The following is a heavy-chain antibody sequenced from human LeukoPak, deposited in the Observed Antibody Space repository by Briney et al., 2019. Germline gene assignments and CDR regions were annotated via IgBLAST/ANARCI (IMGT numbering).Heavy chain of an antibody. CDR2: MYSGGST. Sequence: PGGSLRLSCAASGFTVSSNDMSWVRQAPGKGLEWVSVMYSGGSTYYADSVKCRFTISRDNSKNTLYLQMTSLRAEDTAVYYCASEGVDDILTGYQNNYYYYGMDVWGQGTTVTVSS. CDR3: ASEGVDDILTGYQNNYYYYGMDV. CDR1: GFTVSSND. J-gene: IGHJ6*02. V-gene: IGHV3-66*01. D-gene: IGHD3-9*01.